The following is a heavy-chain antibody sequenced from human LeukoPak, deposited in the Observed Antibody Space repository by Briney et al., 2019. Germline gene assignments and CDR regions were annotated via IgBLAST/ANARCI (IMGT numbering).Heavy chain of an antibody. V-gene: IGHV5-51*01. CDR2: IFPRDSDT. CDR3: ARQGPSDY. Sequence: GESLKISCKGSGYSFTSYWIGWVRQMPGKGLEWMGIIFPRDSDTRYSPSFRGQVTISADTSISTAYLQWSSLKASDTAIYYCARQGPSDYWGQGTLVTVSS. J-gene: IGHJ4*02. CDR1: GYSFTSYW.